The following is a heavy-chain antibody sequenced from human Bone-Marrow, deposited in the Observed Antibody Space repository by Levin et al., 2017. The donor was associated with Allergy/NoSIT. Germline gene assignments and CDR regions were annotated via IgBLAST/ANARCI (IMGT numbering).Heavy chain of an antibody. V-gene: IGHV1-18*01. Sequence: GASVKVSCKASGYTFTSYGISWVRQAPGQGLEWMGWISAYNGNTNYAQKLQGRVTMTTDTSTSTAYMELRSLRSDDTAVYYCARSYGDYNASSACCFDYWGQGTLVTVSS. J-gene: IGHJ4*02. D-gene: IGHD4-17*01. CDR1: GYTFTSYG. CDR2: ISAYNGNT. CDR3: ARSYGDYNASSACCFDY.